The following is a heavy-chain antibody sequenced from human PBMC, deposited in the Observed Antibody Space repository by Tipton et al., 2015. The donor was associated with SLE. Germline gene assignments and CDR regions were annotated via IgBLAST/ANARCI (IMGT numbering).Heavy chain of an antibody. V-gene: IGHV4-61*05. Sequence: TLSLTCTVSGGSINNSNYHWAWIRQPPGKGLEWIGYIYYSGATNYNPSLKSRVTILVDMSKSQFSLKLSSVTAADTAVYYCARVDVVVVSPGAFDIWGNGTMATVSS. D-gene: IGHD2-15*01. CDR1: GGSINNSNYH. CDR2: IYYSGAT. CDR3: ARVDVVVVSPGAFDI. J-gene: IGHJ3*02.